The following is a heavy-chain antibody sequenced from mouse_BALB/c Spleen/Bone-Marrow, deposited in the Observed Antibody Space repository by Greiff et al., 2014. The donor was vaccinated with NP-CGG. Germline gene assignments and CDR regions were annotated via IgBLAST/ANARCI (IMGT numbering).Heavy chain of an antibody. J-gene: IGHJ2*01. Sequence: EVQLQQSGGGLVQPGGSLRLSCATSGLTFTDYYMNWVRQPPGKALEWLGFIRNKANGYTTEYSASVKSRFTISRDNSQNILYLQMNTLRADDSATYYCARDKGRVFFDYWGQGTTLTVSS. CDR3: ARDKGRVFFDY. V-gene: IGHV7-3*02. CDR2: IRNKANGYTT. CDR1: GLTFTDYY.